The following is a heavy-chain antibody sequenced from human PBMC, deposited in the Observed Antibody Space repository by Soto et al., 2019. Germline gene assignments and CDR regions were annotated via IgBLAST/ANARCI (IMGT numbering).Heavy chain of an antibody. J-gene: IGHJ1*01. CDR3: AMSYDFWSGPAPYFQH. V-gene: IGHV3-23*01. D-gene: IGHD3-3*01. Sequence: PGGSLRLSCAASGFTFSSYAMSWVRQAPGKGLEWVSAISGSGGSTYYADSVKGRFTISRDNSKNTLYLQMNSLRAEDTAVYYCAMSYDFWSGPAPYFQHWGQGTLVTVSS. CDR2: ISGSGGST. CDR1: GFTFSSYA.